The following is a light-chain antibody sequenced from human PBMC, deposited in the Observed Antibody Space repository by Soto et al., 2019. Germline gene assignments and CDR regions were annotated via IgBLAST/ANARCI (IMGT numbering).Light chain of an antibody. V-gene: IGKV3-20*01. CDR1: QSVSSNY. CDR2: DAS. CDR3: QLYGSSPWT. J-gene: IGKJ1*01. Sequence: EIVLTQSPGTLSLSPGERATLSCRASQSVSSNYIAWYQQKPGQAPRLLIYDASSRATGIPDRFSGSGSETDFTLTISRLEPEDFAVYYCQLYGSSPWTFGQGTKVEIK.